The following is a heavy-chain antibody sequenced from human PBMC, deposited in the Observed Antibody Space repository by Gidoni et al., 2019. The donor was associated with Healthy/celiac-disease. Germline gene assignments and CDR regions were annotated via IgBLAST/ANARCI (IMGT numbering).Heavy chain of an antibody. CDR3: ARDGKGGDQYDY. D-gene: IGHD2-21*02. CDR2: ISSSSSYI. CDR1: GFPFSSYS. V-gene: IGHV3-21*01. Sequence: EVQLVESGGGLVKPGGSLRLSCAASGFPFSSYSMNWFRQAPGKGLEWVSSISSSSSYIYYADSVKGRFTISRDNAKNSLYLQMNSLRAEDTAVYYCARDGKGGDQYDYWGQGTLVTVSS. J-gene: IGHJ4*02.